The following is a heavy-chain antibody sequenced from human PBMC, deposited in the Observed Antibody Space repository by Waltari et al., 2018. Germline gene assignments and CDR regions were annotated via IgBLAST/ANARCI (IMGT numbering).Heavy chain of an antibody. Sequence: QVHLQQWGAGLLKPSETLSLTCAVYTGPFSNYFWTWIRQPPGPGPELLGEVYHSGSTHYNPSLRSRATMSVDTSKNQFSLKLNSLTAADTAIYYCARGVVVPAAAMRYFDLWGRGTLVTVS. CDR1: TGPFSNYF. J-gene: IGHJ2*01. D-gene: IGHD2-2*01. CDR3: ARGVVVPAAAMRYFDL. V-gene: IGHV4-34*02. CDR2: VYHSGST.